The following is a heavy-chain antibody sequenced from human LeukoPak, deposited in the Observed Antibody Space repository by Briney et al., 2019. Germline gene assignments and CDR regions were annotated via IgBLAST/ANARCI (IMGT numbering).Heavy chain of an antibody. Sequence: GESLKISCQGSGYSFTSYWIGWVRQMPGKGLEWMGIIYPGDSDTRYSPSFQGQVTISADKSISTAYLQWSSLKASDTAMYYCARRTYYYDSSGYYCPKTWANFDYWGQGTLVTVSS. CDR1: GYSFTSYW. V-gene: IGHV5-51*01. CDR2: IYPGDSDT. D-gene: IGHD3-22*01. J-gene: IGHJ4*02. CDR3: ARRTYYYDSSGYYCPKTWANFDY.